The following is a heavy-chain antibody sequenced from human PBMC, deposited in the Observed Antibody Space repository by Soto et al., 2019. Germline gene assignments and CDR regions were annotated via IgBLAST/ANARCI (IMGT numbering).Heavy chain of an antibody. CDR3: AKDKPGTTSFDY. CDR2: ISDRGDTT. D-gene: IGHD1-1*01. Sequence: GGSLRLSCAASGFTISSNAMYWVRQAPGKGLEWVSAISDRGDTTHYADSVKGRFTISRDTSKNTLSLHLNALRADDTAVYYCAKDKPGTTSFDYWGQGSLVTSPQ. V-gene: IGHV3-23*01. J-gene: IGHJ4*02. CDR1: GFTISSNA.